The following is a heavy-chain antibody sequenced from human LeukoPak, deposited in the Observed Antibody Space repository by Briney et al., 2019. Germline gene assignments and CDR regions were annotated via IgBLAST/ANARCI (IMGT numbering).Heavy chain of an antibody. D-gene: IGHD3-10*01. V-gene: IGHV1-2*02. CDR1: GYTFTSYY. CDR3: ARDGLLWFGESELGNWFDP. Sequence: ASVKVSCKASGYTFTSYYMHWVRQAPGQGLEWMGWINPNSGDTNYAQKFQGRVTMTRDTSISTAYMELSRLRSDDTAVYYCARDGLLWFGESELGNWFDPWGQGTLVTVSS. J-gene: IGHJ5*02. CDR2: INPNSGDT.